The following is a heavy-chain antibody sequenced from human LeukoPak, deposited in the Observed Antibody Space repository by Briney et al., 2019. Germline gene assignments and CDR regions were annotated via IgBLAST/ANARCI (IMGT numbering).Heavy chain of an antibody. V-gene: IGHV4-4*09. CDR3: ARWGTVTGRGYFDY. D-gene: IGHD4-17*01. J-gene: IGHJ4*02. CDR1: GGSISSCY. Sequence: SETLSLTCTVSGGSISSCYWSWIRQPPGKGLEWIGYIYTSGSTNYNPSLKSRVTISVDTSKNQFSLKLSSVTAADTAVYYCARWGTVTGRGYFDYWGRGTLVTVSS. CDR2: IYTSGST.